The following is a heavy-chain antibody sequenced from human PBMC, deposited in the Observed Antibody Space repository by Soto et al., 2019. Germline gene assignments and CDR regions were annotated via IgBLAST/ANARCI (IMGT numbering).Heavy chain of an antibody. Sequence: GESRKISCXGSGYSFTSYWIGWVRQMPGKGLEWMGIIYPGDSDTRYSPSFQGQVTISADKSISTAYLQWSSLKASDTAMYYCGMVTPDAFDIWGQGTMVTVSS. V-gene: IGHV5-51*01. D-gene: IGHD2-21*02. CDR1: GYSFTSYW. J-gene: IGHJ3*02. CDR3: GMVTPDAFDI. CDR2: IYPGDSDT.